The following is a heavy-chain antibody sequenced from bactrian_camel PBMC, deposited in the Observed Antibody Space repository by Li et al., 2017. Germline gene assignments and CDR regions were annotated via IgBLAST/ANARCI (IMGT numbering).Heavy chain of an antibody. Sequence: VQLVESGGGLVQPGGSLRLSCAASGFTFSSYYMSWVRQAPGKGLEWVSSIYSDGRNTYYADSVKGRFTISRDSAKNTVHLQMNGLKPEDTAMYYCAVDPVTYDCYSGSWLRDRGEYNYWGQGTQVTVS. V-gene: IGHV3-2*01. CDR2: IYSDGRNT. CDR3: AVDPVTYDCYSGSWLRDRGEYNY. D-gene: IGHD3*01. CDR1: GFTFSSYY. J-gene: IGHJ4*01.